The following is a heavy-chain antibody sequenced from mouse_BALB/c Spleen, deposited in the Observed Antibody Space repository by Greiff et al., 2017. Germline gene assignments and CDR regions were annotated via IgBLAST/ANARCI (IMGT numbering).Heavy chain of an antibody. J-gene: IGHJ2*01. CDR2: INPYNGDT. V-gene: IGHV1-20*02. CDR1: GYSFTGYF. CDR3: ARYYFDY. Sequence: EVQLQQSGPELVKPGASVKISCKASGYSFTGYFMNWVMQSHGKSLEWIGRINPYNGDTFYNQKFKGKATLTVDKSSSTAHMELRSLASEDSAVYYCARYYFDYWGQGTTLTVSS.